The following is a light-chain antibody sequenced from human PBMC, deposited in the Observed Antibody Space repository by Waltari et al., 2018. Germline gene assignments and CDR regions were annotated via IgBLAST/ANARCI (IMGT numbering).Light chain of an antibody. CDR2: GAS. CDR1: QSVTRA. CDR3: QHYVRLPAT. J-gene: IGKJ1*01. V-gene: IGKV3-20*01. Sequence: EILLTQSPGTLSLSPGESATLSCSASQSVTRALAWYQQKPGQAPRLLIYGASNRATGIPDRFSGSGSGTDFSLTISRLEPEDFAVYYCQHYVRLPATFGQGTKVEIK.